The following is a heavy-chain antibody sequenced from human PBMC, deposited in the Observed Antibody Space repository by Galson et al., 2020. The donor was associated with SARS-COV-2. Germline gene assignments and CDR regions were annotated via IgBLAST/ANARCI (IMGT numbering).Heavy chain of an antibody. Sequence: GGSLRLSCAASGFTFKSHGFHWVRQAPGKGLEWVSFISDNGRRKYYAASVKGRFTISRDDSKNTIYLQMSSLRLEDTALYYCARDLRGGWASDYWGQGTLVAVSS. CDR3: ARDLRGGWASDY. V-gene: IGHV3-30*04. CDR2: ISDNGRRK. D-gene: IGHD3-16*01. CDR1: GFTFKSHG. J-gene: IGHJ4*02.